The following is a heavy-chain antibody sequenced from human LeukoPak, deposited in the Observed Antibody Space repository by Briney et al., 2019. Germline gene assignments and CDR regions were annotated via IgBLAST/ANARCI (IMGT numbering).Heavy chain of an antibody. V-gene: IGHV3-74*01. CDR1: GFTFSSYW. D-gene: IGHD3-22*01. Sequence: PGGSLRLSCAASGFTFSSYWMHWVRQAPGKGLVWVSGINSDGTSPIYADSVKGRFTISRDNAKNSLYLQMNSLRAEDTAVYYCARVGSSGYYPNPFDYWGQGTLVTVSS. CDR3: ARVGSSGYYPNPFDY. J-gene: IGHJ4*02. CDR2: INSDGTSP.